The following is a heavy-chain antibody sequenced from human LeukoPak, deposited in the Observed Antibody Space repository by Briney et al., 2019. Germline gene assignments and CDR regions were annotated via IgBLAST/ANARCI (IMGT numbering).Heavy chain of an antibody. CDR2: ISGSGGTT. J-gene: IGHJ4*02. D-gene: IGHD3-10*01. Sequence: GGSLRLSCAASGFIFSNYAMTWARLTPGKGLEWVSTISGSGGTTYYADSVKGRFTISRGSSTNTLYLQLSSLRAEDTAIYYCARGGSVFAYFFDYWGQGTLVTVSS. CDR3: ARGGSVFAYFFDY. V-gene: IGHV3-23*01. CDR1: GFIFSNYA.